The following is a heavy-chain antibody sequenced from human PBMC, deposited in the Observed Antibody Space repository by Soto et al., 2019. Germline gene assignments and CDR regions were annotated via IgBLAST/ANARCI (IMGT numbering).Heavy chain of an antibody. Sequence: GGPLRLSWAAPGFTFGNHGRLRVRQAPGKGLEGGALISYDGHNKYYAESVEGRFTISKDNSKNTLYLQINSLRSEDAAVYYCARNEYDSSAYYGSYFYGMDIWCQGTTVTVSS. CDR1: GFTFGNHG. D-gene: IGHD3-22*01. J-gene: IGHJ6*02. CDR3: ARNEYDSSAYYGSYFYGMDI. V-gene: IGHV3-30*03. CDR2: ISYDGHNK.